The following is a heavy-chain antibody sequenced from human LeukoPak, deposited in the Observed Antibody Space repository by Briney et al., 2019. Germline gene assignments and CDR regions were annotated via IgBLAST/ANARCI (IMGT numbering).Heavy chain of an antibody. Sequence: GGSLRLSCAASGFTFSDYYMSWIRQAPGKGLEWVSYISSSGSTIYYADSVKGRFTFSRDNAKNSLYLQMNSLRAEDTAVYYCARDHPDYGDYVGFDPWGQGTLVTVSS. CDR2: ISSSGSTI. D-gene: IGHD4-17*01. CDR3: ARDHPDYGDYVGFDP. J-gene: IGHJ5*02. V-gene: IGHV3-11*01. CDR1: GFTFSDYY.